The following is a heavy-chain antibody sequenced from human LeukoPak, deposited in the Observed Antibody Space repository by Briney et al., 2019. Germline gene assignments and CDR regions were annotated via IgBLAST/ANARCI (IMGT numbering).Heavy chain of an antibody. D-gene: IGHD6-13*01. V-gene: IGHV3-23*01. CDR3: AKVGSVAAAGTYHVDY. CDR2: ISGSGGST. Sequence: GGSLRLSCAASGFTFSSYAMSWVRQAPGKGLEWVSAISGSGGSTYYADSVKGRFPISRDNSKNTLYLQMNSLRAEDTAVYYCAKVGSVAAAGTYHVDYWGQGTLVTVSS. CDR1: GFTFSSYA. J-gene: IGHJ4*02.